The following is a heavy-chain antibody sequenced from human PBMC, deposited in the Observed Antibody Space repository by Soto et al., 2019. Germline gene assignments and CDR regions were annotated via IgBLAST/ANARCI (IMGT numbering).Heavy chain of an antibody. D-gene: IGHD2-2*01. CDR1: GGSISSYY. V-gene: IGHV4-4*07. Sequence: PSETLSLTCTVSGGSISSYYWSWIRQPAGKGLEWIGRIYTSGSTNYNPSLKSRVTMSVDTSKNQFSLKLSSVTAADTAVYYCARVGRDGPNPEIPAAMGGFDYWGQGTLVTVSS. J-gene: IGHJ4*02. CDR3: ARVGRDGPNPEIPAAMGGFDY. CDR2: IYTSGST.